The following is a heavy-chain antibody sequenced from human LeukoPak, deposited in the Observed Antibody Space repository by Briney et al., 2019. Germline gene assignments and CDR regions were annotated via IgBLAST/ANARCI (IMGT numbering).Heavy chain of an antibody. CDR2: INWNGGST. V-gene: IGHV3-20*01. CDR3: ARDSSGSYKGTYDY. D-gene: IGHD1-26*01. J-gene: IGHJ4*02. CDR1: GFTFDDYG. Sequence: PGGSLRLSCAASGFTFDDYGMSWVRQAPGKGLEWVSGINWNGGSTGYADSVKGRFTISRDNAKNSLYLQMNSLRAEDTALNHCARDSSGSYKGTYDYWGQGTLVTVSS.